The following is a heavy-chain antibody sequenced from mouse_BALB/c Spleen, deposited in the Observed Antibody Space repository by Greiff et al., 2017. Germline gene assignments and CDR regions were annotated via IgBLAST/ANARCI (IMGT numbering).Heavy chain of an antibody. CDR3: NTAYGPFAY. D-gene: IGHD6-5*01. CDR2: IDPENGDT. CDR1: GFNIKDYY. V-gene: IGHV14-4*02. J-gene: IGHJ3*01. Sequence: VQLKQSGAELVRPGASVKLSCTASGFNIKDYYMHWVKQRPEQGLEWIGWIDPENGDTEYAPKFQGKATMTADTSSNTAYLQLSSLTSEDTAVYYCNTAYGPFAYWGQGTLVTVSA.